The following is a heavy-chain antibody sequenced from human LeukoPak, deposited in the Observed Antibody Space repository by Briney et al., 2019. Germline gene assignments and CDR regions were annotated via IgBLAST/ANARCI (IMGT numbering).Heavy chain of an antibody. CDR3: AREWGRYDSSGYYYY. V-gene: IGHV4-61*08. D-gene: IGHD3-22*01. Sequence: SQTLSLTCTVSGGSISSGGYYWSWIRQPPGKGLEWIGYIYYSGSTNYNPSLESRVTISVDTSKTQFSLKLSSVTAADTAVYYCAREWGRYDSSGYYYYWGQGTLVTVSS. J-gene: IGHJ4*02. CDR2: IYYSGST. CDR1: GGSISSGGYY.